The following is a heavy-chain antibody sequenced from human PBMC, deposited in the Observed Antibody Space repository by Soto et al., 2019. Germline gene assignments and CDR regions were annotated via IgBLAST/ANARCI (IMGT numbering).Heavy chain of an antibody. D-gene: IGHD2-15*01. J-gene: IGHJ5*02. V-gene: IGHV3-74*01. CDR3: ARDFCSGGNCYTYYFDP. Sequence: DVQLVETGGGIVPPGGSLRLSCAASGLTFNRYWMHWVRHAPGKGLVWVSHITTDGTNSNYADSVKGRFTISRDNAKSKLFLQMNSLRDEDTAVYYCARDFCSGGNCYTYYFDPWGQGIPVTVAS. CDR2: ITTDGTNS. CDR1: GLTFNRYW.